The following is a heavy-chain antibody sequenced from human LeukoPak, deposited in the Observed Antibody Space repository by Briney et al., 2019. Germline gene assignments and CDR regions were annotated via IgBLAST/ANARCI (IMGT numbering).Heavy chain of an antibody. Sequence: SETLSLTCTVSDIGTYYWSWIRQPPGKGLEWIAYISYNRMTNYDSSLSSRVAISLDTSKNQFSLTGTSVTAADTAVYYCARHLRPHRPITRFGILINDAFDIWGQGTMVTVSS. V-gene: IGHV4-59*08. J-gene: IGHJ3*02. CDR1: DIGTYY. CDR2: ISYNRMT. D-gene: IGHD3-3*01. CDR3: ARHLRPHRPITRFGILINDAFDI.